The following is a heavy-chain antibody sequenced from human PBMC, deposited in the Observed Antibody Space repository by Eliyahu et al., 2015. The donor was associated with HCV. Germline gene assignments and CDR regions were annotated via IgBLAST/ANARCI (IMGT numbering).Heavy chain of an antibody. Sequence: EVQLVESGGGLVQPGGSLRLSCAASGFTFSSYWMHWVRQAPGKGLVWVSRINSDGSSTSYADSVKGRFTISRDNAKNTLYLQMNSLRAEDTAVYYCARDLRVSDSRENWYFDLWGRGTLVTVSS. J-gene: IGHJ2*01. V-gene: IGHV3-74*01. CDR3: ARDLRVSDSRENWYFDL. CDR1: GFTFSSYW. D-gene: IGHD3-22*01. CDR2: INSDGSST.